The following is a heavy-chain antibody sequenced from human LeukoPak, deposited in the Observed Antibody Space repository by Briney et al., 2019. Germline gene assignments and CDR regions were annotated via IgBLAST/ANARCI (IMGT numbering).Heavy chain of an antibody. CDR1: GFTFGRSW. Sequence: GGSLRLSCAASGFTFGRSWMSWVRQVPGRGLEWLANINQDGSDKTILDSVKGRFTISRDNAKDSLYLQMNSLRAEDTAVYYCARSWSSGYYFGFWGQGTLVTVSS. J-gene: IGHJ4*02. V-gene: IGHV3-7*01. CDR3: ARSWSSGYYFGF. CDR2: INQDGSDK. D-gene: IGHD3-22*01.